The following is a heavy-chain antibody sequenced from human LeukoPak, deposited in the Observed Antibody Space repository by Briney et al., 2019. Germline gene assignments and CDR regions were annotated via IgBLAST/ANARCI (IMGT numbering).Heavy chain of an antibody. Sequence: ASVKVSCKASGYTFTSYGISWVRQAPGQGLEWMGWISAYNGNTNYAQKFQGKVTMTRDTSTSTVYMELSSLRSEDTAVYYCARGGAYYYGSGRLDYWGQGTPVTVSS. V-gene: IGHV1-18*01. CDR3: ARGGAYYYGSGRLDY. D-gene: IGHD3-10*01. CDR2: ISAYNGNT. J-gene: IGHJ4*02. CDR1: GYTFTSYG.